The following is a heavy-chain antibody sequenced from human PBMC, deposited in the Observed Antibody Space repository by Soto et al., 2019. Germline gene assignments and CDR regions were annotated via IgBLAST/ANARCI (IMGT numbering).Heavy chain of an antibody. V-gene: IGHV4-59*01. CDR3: ARGGNRYSPTSSGVGGFDY. Sequence: SETLSLTCKVSGASISSSYWSCIRQSPGKGLEWSAYIYHTVTTNYNPSLTSRVTISLDTSKSQFSLNLTSLTTADTAVYFCARGGNRYSPTSSGVGGFDYWGQGTLVTVS. CDR1: GASISSSY. J-gene: IGHJ4*02. CDR2: IYHTVTT. D-gene: IGHD5-12*01.